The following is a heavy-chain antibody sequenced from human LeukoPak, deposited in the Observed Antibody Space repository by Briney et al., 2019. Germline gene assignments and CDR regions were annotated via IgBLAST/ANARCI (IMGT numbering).Heavy chain of an antibody. Sequence: GASVKVSCKASGYTFTSYYMHWVRQAPGQGLEWMGIINPSGGSTSYAQKFQGRVTMTRDTSTSTVYMELSSLRSEDTAVYYCATTSMITFGGVIALPVYDAFDIWGQGTMVTVSS. CDR3: ATTSMITFGGVIALPVYDAFDI. CDR1: GYTFTSYY. V-gene: IGHV1-46*01. CDR2: INPSGGST. J-gene: IGHJ3*02. D-gene: IGHD3-16*02.